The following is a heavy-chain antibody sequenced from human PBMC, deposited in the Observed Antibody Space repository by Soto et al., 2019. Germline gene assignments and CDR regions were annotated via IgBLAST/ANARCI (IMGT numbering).Heavy chain of an antibody. CDR3: ARGITIFGVVQYYYYYYGMDV. CDR2: ISYDGSNK. V-gene: IGHV3-30*03. J-gene: IGHJ6*01. CDR1: GFTFSSYG. Sequence: GGALRLSCAASGFTFSSYGMHWVRQAPGKGLEWVAVISYDGSNKYYADSVKGRFTISRDNSKNTLYLQMNSLRAEDTAVYYCARGITIFGVVQYYYYYYGMDVWGQGITVTVSS. D-gene: IGHD3-3*01.